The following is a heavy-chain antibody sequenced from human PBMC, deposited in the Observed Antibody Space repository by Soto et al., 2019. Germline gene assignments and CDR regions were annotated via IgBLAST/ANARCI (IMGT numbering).Heavy chain of an antibody. D-gene: IGHD1-1*01. V-gene: IGHV4-59*01. CDR2: IYYSGST. CDR3: ARAGKGTNWFDP. Sequence: PSETLSLTCTVSGGSISSYYWSWIRQPPGKGLEWIGYIYYSGSTNYNPSLKSRVTISVDTSKNQFSLKLSSVTAADTAVYYSARAGKGTNWFDPWGQGTLVTVPS. J-gene: IGHJ5*02. CDR1: GGSISSYY.